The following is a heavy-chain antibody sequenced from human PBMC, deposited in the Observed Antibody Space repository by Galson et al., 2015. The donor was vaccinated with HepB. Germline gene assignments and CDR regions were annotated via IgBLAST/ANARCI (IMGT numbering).Heavy chain of an antibody. J-gene: IGHJ4*02. Sequence: SLRLSCAASGFTFSSYAMHWVRQAPGKGLEYVSAISSNGGSTYYADSVKGRFTISRDNSKNTLYLQMSSLRAEDTAVYYCVTHGVDTAMVTGIDYWGQGTLVTVSS. V-gene: IGHV3-64D*06. CDR2: ISSNGGST. D-gene: IGHD5-18*01. CDR3: VTHGVDTAMVTGIDY. CDR1: GFTFSSYA.